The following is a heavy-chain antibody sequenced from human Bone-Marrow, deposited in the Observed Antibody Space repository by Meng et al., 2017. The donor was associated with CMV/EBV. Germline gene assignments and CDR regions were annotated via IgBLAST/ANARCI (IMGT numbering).Heavy chain of an antibody. CDR3: VWITMVRGVTGGVGFDP. D-gene: IGHD3-10*01. CDR2: ISAYNGNT. J-gene: IGHJ5*02. Sequence: HVRLVQSGAGGKEPGASVKVSCKASGYTFTSYGSSWVRQAPGQGLKWMGWISAYNGNTNYAQKLQGRVTMTTDTSTSTAYMELRSLRSDDTAVYYCVWITMVRGVTGGVGFDPWGQGTLVTVSS. V-gene: IGHV1-18*01. CDR1: GYTFTSYG.